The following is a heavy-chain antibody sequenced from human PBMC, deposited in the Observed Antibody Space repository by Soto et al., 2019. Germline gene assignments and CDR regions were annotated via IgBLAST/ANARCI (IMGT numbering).Heavy chain of an antibody. D-gene: IGHD6-19*01. J-gene: IGHJ4*02. CDR3: AKERYSSGWTFDY. V-gene: IGHV3-30*18. Sequence: QVQLVESGGGVVQPGRSLKLSCAASGFTFSSYGMHWVRQAPGKGLEWVAVISYDGSNKYYADSVKGRFTISRDNSKNTLYLQINSLRAEDTAVYYCAKERYSSGWTFDYWGQGTLVTVSS. CDR2: ISYDGSNK. CDR1: GFTFSSYG.